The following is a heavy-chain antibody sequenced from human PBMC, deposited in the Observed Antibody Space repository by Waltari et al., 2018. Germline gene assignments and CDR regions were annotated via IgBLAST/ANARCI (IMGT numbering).Heavy chain of an antibody. CDR1: GGSISSSSYY. Sequence: QLQLQESGPGLVKPPETLSLTCSVSGGSISSSSYYWAWIRQPPGKGREWIGSMYNNGIADYTPSLKSRVTISVATSKNQFSLKLSSVTAADTAVYYCARHLAYYHGLGIDSWGQGTLVTVSS. V-gene: IGHV4-39*01. CDR3: ARHLAYYHGLGIDS. J-gene: IGHJ4*02. D-gene: IGHD3-10*01. CDR2: MYNNGIA.